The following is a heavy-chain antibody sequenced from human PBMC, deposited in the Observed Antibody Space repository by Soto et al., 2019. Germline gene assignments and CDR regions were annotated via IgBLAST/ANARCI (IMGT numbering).Heavy chain of an antibody. CDR3: ARGPSVLRYFDWSEDAFDI. CDR2: MNPNSGNT. J-gene: IGHJ3*02. V-gene: IGHV1-8*01. D-gene: IGHD3-9*01. Sequence: ASVKVSCKASGYTLTSYDINWVRQATGQGLEWMGWMNPNSGNTGYAQKFQGRVTMTRNTSMSTAYMELSSLRSEDTAVYYCARGPSVLRYFDWSEDAFDIWGQGTMVTVSS. CDR1: GYTLTSYD.